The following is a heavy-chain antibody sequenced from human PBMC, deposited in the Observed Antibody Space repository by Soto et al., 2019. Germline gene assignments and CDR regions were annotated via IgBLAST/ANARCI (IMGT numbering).Heavy chain of an antibody. CDR3: ARHHIVATIRGYFDY. CDR2: IYYSGST. V-gene: IGHV4-39*01. D-gene: IGHD5-12*01. Sequence: SETLSLTCTVSGGSISSSSYYWGWIRQPPGKGLEWIGSIYYSGSTYYNPSLKSRVTISVDTSKNQFSLKLSSVAAADTAVYYCARHHIVATIRGYFDYWGQGTLVTVSS. CDR1: GGSISSSSYY. J-gene: IGHJ4*02.